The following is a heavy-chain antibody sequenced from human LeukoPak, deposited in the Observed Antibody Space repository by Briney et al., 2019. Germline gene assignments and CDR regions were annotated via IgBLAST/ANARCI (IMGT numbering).Heavy chain of an antibody. V-gene: IGHV4-34*01. CDR2: INHSGRT. CDR3: ARFHGGHDFWWWDY. Sequence: SETLSLTCAVYGGSFSGYYWSWIRQPPGKGLEWIGEINHSGRTNYNPSLKSRVTISVDTSKNQFSLKLSSVTAADTAVYYCARFHGGHDFWWWDYWGQGTLVTVSS. D-gene: IGHD3-3*01. CDR1: GGSFSGYY. J-gene: IGHJ4*02.